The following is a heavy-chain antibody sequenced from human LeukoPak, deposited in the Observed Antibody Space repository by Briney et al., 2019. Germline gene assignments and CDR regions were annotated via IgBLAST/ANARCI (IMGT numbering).Heavy chain of an antibody. J-gene: IGHJ5*02. Sequence: PGGSLRLSCAASGFTVSSNYMSWVRQAPGKGLEWVSVIYSGGSTYYADSVKSRFTISRDNSKNTLYLQMNSLRAEDTAVYYCARVGSSSWYFDPWGQGTLVTVSS. CDR3: ARVGSSSWYFDP. CDR1: GFTVSSNY. D-gene: IGHD6-13*01. CDR2: IYSGGST. V-gene: IGHV3-53*01.